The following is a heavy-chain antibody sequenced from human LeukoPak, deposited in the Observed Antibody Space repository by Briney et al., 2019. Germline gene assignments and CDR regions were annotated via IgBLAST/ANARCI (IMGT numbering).Heavy chain of an antibody. J-gene: IGHJ5*02. V-gene: IGHV1-46*01. Sequence: ASVKVSCKASGYSFTSHYMHWVRQAPGQGLEWMGLINPSGSSTLYAQKFQGRVTMTTDTSTSTAYMGLRSLRSDDTAVYYCARSDYTVTLRIRNWFDPWGQGTLVTVSS. CDR1: GYSFTSHY. CDR3: ARSDYTVTLRIRNWFDP. D-gene: IGHD4-17*01. CDR2: INPSGSST.